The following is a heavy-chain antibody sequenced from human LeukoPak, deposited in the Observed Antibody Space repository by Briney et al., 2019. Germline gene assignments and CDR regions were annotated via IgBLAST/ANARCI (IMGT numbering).Heavy chain of an antibody. CDR2: INPDSGGT. CDR1: GYTFTDYY. D-gene: IGHD3-10*01. V-gene: IGHV1-2*02. CDR3: ARDPDYYGSGSPYDAFDI. J-gene: IGHJ3*02. Sequence: ASVKVSCKASGYTFTDYYMHWVRQAPGQGLEWVGWINPDSGGTNYAQKFQGRVTMTRDTSTSTAYMELRSLRSDDTAVYYCARDPDYYGSGSPYDAFDIWGQGTMVTVSS.